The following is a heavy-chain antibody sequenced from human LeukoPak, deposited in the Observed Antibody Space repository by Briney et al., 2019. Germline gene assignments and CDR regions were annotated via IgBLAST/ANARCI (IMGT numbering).Heavy chain of an antibody. CDR3: ARITTARPQYYYYYYMDV. V-gene: IGHV4-59*01. D-gene: IGHD6-6*01. J-gene: IGHJ6*03. Sequence: SETLSLTCTVSGGSISSYYWSWIRQPPGKGLEWIGYIYYSGSTNYNPSLKSRVTISVDTSKNQFSLKLSSVTAADTAVYYCARITTARPQYYYYYYMDVWGKGTTVTVSS. CDR2: IYYSGST. CDR1: GGSISSYY.